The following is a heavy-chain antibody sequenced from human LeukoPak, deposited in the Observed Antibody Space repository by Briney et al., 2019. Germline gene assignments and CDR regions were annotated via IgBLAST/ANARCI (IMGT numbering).Heavy chain of an antibody. V-gene: IGHV4-39*01. J-gene: IGHJ4*02. CDR2: IYYSGNA. Sequence: AATLSLTCTVSSGSISSSSHYWGWIRQPPGKGLEWIESIYYSGNASYNPSIKSRVTISVDTPKNQFSLKLSSVTAADTAVYYCARQDVSAYRLGHFDFWGQGTPVTVSS. D-gene: IGHD2-21*01. CDR1: SGSISSSSHY. CDR3: ARQDVSAYRLGHFDF.